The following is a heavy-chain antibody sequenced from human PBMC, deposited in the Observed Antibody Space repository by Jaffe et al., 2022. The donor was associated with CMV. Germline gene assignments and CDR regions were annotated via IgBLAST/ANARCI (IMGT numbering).Heavy chain of an antibody. V-gene: IGHV4-39*01. CDR2: IHNSGIT. J-gene: IGHJ6*03. D-gene: IGHD1-26*01. CDR1: GDSISSNNDC. CDR3: ARQGRSGGSPYYYYYYMAV. Sequence: QVQLQESGPGLVKPSETLSLTCSVSGDSISSNNDCWGWIRQPPGKALEWIGRIHNSGITYYNPSLESRVTMSIDTSKNQFSLKLNSVTAADTAVYYCARQGRSGGSPYYYYYYMAVWGKGTTVTVSS.